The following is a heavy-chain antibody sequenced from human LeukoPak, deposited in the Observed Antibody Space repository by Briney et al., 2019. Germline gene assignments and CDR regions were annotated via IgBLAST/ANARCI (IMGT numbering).Heavy chain of an antibody. V-gene: IGHV3-30*18. J-gene: IGHJ4*02. CDR1: GFTFSSYG. CDR3: AKESTSSSWRSYFDY. CDR2: ISYDGSNK. D-gene: IGHD6-13*01. Sequence: GGSLRLSCAASGFTFSSYGMHWVRQAPGKGLEWVAVISYDGSNKYYADSVKGRFTISRDNSKNTLYLQMNSLRAEDTAVYYCAKESTSSSWRSYFDYWGQETLVTVSS.